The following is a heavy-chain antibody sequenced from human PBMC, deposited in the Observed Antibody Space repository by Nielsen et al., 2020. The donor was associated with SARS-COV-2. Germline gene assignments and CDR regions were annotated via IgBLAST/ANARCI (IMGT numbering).Heavy chain of an antibody. J-gene: IGHJ4*02. Sequence: GGSLRLSCTLFGLSVTDAWMGWVRRAPGRGLEWIGRLKSKSDGGTTDYAAPIRDRVFVSRDESTNTVFLQMSSPMAEDTAVYYCTTDRGVAIRPLFDSWCQGTRVTVSS. CDR2: LKSKSDGGTT. V-gene: IGHV3-15*01. CDR1: GLSVTDAW. D-gene: IGHD3-3*01. CDR3: TTDRGVAIRPLFDS.